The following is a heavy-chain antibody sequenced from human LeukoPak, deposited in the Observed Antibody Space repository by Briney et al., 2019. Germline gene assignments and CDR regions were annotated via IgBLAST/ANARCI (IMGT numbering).Heavy chain of an antibody. D-gene: IGHD3-22*01. J-gene: IGHJ4*02. V-gene: IGHV3-21*01. Sequence: GGSLRLSCAASGFTFSSYSMNWVRQAPGKGLEWVSSISSSSSYIYYADSVKGRFTISRDNAKNSLYLQMNSLRAEDTAVYYCARGRVKNSSGYYRWGQGTLVTVSS. CDR2: ISSSSSYI. CDR1: GFTFSSYS. CDR3: ARGRVKNSSGYYR.